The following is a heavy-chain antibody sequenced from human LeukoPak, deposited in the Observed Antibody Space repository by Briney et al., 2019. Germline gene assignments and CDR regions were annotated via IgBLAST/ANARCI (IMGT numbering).Heavy chain of an antibody. CDR2: ISAYNGNT. J-gene: IGHJ4*02. V-gene: IGHV1-18*01. Sequence: ASVKVSCKASGYTFTSYGISWVRQAPGQGLEWVGWISAYNGNTNYAQKLQGRVTMTTDTSTSTAYMELRSLRSDDTAVYYCARDHYDILTSYHHFDYWGQGTLVTVSS. D-gene: IGHD3-9*01. CDR3: ARDHYDILTSYHHFDY. CDR1: GYTFTSYG.